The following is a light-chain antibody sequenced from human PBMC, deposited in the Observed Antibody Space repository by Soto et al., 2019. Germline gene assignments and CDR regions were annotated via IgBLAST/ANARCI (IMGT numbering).Light chain of an antibody. CDR1: KLGDKY. J-gene: IGLJ2*01. CDR2: QDS. CDR3: QAWDSSTXVV. Sequence: SYELTQPPSVSVSPGQTASITCSGDKLGDKYACWYQQKPGQSPVLVIYQDSKRPSGIPERFSGSNSGNTATLTISGTQAMDEADYYCQAWDSSTXVVXGGGTKLTXL. V-gene: IGLV3-1*01.